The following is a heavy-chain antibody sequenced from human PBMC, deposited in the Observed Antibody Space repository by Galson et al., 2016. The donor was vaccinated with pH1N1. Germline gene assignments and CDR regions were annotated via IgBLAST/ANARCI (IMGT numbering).Heavy chain of an antibody. J-gene: IGHJ4*02. CDR1: GYSFSSHW. CDR3: AGRSAVAGVDY. V-gene: IGHV5-51*01. D-gene: IGHD6-19*01. Sequence: QSGAEVKKPGESLKISCQGSGYSFSSHWIGWVRQMPGKGLEWMGIIYPGDSDTKYSPSFQGQVTFSADKSSNTAYVQWNSLKTSDTAMYFCAGRSAVAGVDYWGQGTLVTVSS. CDR2: IYPGDSDT.